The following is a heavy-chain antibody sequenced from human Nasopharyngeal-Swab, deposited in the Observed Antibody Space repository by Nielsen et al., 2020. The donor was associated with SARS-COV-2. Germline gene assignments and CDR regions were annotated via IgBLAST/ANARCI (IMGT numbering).Heavy chain of an antibody. CDR3: ARDPGSYYFDF. D-gene: IGHD3-10*01. CDR2: IYSGGST. V-gene: IGHV3-53*01. CDR1: GITVGNNY. Sequence: GESLKISCAASGITVGNNYMTWVRQAPGKGLQWVSVIYSGGSTYYADSVKGRFTISRDNSKNMVYLQMNSLRAEDTAVYYCARDPGSYYFDFWGQGTLVTVSS. J-gene: IGHJ4*02.